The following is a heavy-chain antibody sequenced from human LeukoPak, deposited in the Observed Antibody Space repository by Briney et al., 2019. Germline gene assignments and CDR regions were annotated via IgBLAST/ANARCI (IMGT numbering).Heavy chain of an antibody. V-gene: IGHV3-23*01. CDR1: GFTFSSYA. D-gene: IGHD5-24*01. Sequence: PGGSLRLSCAASGFTFSSYAMNWVRQAPGKGLEWVSGISDSGDNTYYADTEKGRFPISRDNSKNTLYLQMNSLRAEDTAVYYCAKSRDGYNMYYFDYWGQGTLVTVSS. CDR2: ISDSGDNT. CDR3: AKSRDGYNMYYFDY. J-gene: IGHJ4*02.